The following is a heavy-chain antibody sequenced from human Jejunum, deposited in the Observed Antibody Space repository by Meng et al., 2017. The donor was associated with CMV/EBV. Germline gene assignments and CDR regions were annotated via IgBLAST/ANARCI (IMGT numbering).Heavy chain of an antibody. CDR3: AKEHVNDY. Sequence: SCGASGFTFSTYGRRRGRQAPGKGLEGVAFKRYDGGKKDYADSVQGRFSISRDNSKNTLYLQMNSLRAEDTDLYYCAKEHVNDYWGQGTLVTVSS. CDR1: GFTFSTYG. J-gene: IGHJ4*02. CDR2: KRYDGGKK. V-gene: IGHV3-30*02.